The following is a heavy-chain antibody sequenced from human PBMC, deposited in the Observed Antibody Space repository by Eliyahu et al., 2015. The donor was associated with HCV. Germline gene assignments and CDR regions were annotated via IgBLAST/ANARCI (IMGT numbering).Heavy chain of an antibody. D-gene: IGHD1-26*01. J-gene: IGHJ4*02. CDR2: IYYSGST. V-gene: IGHV4-61*01. Sequence: QVQLQESGPGLVKPSETLSLTXTXSGXSVSSGSYYWSWIRQPPGKGLEWIGYIYYSGSTNYNPSLKSRVTISVDTSKNQFSLKLSSVTAADTAVYYCARGRMVSGSYWDYWGQGTLVTVSS. CDR1: GXSVSSGSYY. CDR3: ARGRMVSGSYWDY.